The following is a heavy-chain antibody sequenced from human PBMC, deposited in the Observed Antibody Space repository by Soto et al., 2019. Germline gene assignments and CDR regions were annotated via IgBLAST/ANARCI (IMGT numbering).Heavy chain of an antibody. V-gene: IGHV3-15*07. CDR1: GFTFSNAW. J-gene: IGHJ6*02. Sequence: GGSLRLSCAASGFTFSNAWMNWVRQAPGKGLEWVGRIKSKTDGGTTDYAAPVKGRFTISRDDSKNTLYLQMNSLKTEDTAVYYCTPDLGYSYFFSYYGMDVWGQGTTVTVSS. CDR2: IKSKTDGGTT. CDR3: TPDLGYSYFFSYYGMDV. D-gene: IGHD5-18*01.